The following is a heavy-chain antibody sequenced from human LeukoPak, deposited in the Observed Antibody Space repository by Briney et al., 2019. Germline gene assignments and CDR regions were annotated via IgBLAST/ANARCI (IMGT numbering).Heavy chain of an antibody. J-gene: IGHJ5*02. CDR3: ARDRGWFDP. CDR2: IYYSGST. V-gene: IGHV4-39*07. Sequence: PSETLSLTCTVSGGSISSSSYYWGWIRQPPGKGLEWIGSIYYSGSTYYNPSLKSRDTISVDKSKNQFSLKLSSVTAADTAVYYCARDRGWFDPWGQGTLVTVSS. CDR1: GGSISSSSYY.